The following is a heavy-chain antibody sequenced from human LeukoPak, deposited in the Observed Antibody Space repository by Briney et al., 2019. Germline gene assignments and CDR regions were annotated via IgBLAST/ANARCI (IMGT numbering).Heavy chain of an antibody. CDR2: ISSRSEAT. CDR3: AKESPYISPRQYYFDY. CDR1: GFTLSGYA. Sequence: GGSLRLSCVACGFTLSGYAMSWVRQAPGKGLEWVSAISSRSEATYYADSVKGRFTISRDNPQNTMYLHMTSLNADDTAIYYCAKESPYISPRQYYFDYWGQGALVTVSS. V-gene: IGHV3-23*01. D-gene: IGHD6-13*01. J-gene: IGHJ4*02.